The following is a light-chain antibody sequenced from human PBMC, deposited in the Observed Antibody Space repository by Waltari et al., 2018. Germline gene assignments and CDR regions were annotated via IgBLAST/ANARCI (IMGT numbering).Light chain of an antibody. CDR3: CSYAGNYVWV. V-gene: IGLV2-23*02. CDR1: SSDIGRYDI. Sequence: QSALTQPAAVSGSPAQSVTISCTGASSDIGRYDIVSWYQQHPGNAPKLVIADVSKRPSGVSARFSGSKSGDTASLTISGLQFEDEADYYCCSYAGNYVWVFGGGTRLTVL. CDR2: DVS. J-gene: IGLJ3*02.